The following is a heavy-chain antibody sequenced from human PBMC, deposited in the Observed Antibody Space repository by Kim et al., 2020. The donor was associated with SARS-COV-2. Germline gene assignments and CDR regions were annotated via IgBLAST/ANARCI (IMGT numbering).Heavy chain of an antibody. CDR2: INHSGST. CDR3: ARGRVKQWPPRRGWFDP. Sequence: SETLSLTCAVYGGSFSGYYWSWIRQPPGKGLEWIGEINHSGSTNYNPSLKSRVTISVDTSKNQFSLKLSSVTAADTAVYYCARGRVKQWPPRRGWFDPWGQGTLVTVSS. CDR1: GGSFSGYY. J-gene: IGHJ5*02. D-gene: IGHD6-19*01. V-gene: IGHV4-34*01.